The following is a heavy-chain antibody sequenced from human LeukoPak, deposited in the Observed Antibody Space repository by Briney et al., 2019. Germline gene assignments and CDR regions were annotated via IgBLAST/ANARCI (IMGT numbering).Heavy chain of an antibody. D-gene: IGHD3-10*01. CDR3: ARASGPFDY. Sequence: GGSLRLSCAASGFTFSSYWMSWVRQAPGKGLEWVANIKQDGSEKYYVDSVKGRFTISRDNSKNTLYLQMSNLRAEDTAVYYCARASGPFDYWGQGTLVTVSS. CDR1: GFTFSSYW. V-gene: IGHV3-7*01. CDR2: IKQDGSEK. J-gene: IGHJ4*02.